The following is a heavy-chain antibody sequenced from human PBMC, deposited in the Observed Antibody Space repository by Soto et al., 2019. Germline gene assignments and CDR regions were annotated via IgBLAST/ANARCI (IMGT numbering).Heavy chain of an antibody. D-gene: IGHD6-19*01. Sequence: PSETVSLTCTVSGDSLSRADFCWRWIRQAPGKGLQWIGYICYSGSTYHNPSLKSRTSMSVGTSKKQLSLTFTSVTAADTAVYYCAREDSGLFNYGGQGRLVTVSS. CDR3: AREDSGLFNY. J-gene: IGHJ4*02. V-gene: IGHV4-30-4*01. CDR2: ICYSGST. CDR1: GDSLSRADFC.